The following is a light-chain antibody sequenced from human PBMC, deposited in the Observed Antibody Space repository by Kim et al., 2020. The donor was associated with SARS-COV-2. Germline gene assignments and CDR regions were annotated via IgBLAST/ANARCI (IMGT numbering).Light chain of an antibody. CDR3: LQYDNFPLT. CDR2: DAS. V-gene: IGKV1-33*01. CDR1: QDIVKY. J-gene: IGKJ4*01. Sequence: DIQMTQSPSSLSASVGDRITITCQASQDIVKYVNWYQQKPGKAPNLLIYDASNLETGVPSRFSGSGSGTDFTFTISSLQTEDIATYYCLQYDNFPLTFGGGTKVDIK.